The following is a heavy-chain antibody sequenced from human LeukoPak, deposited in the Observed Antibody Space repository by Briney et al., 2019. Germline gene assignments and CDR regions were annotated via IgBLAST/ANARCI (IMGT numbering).Heavy chain of an antibody. D-gene: IGHD2-15*01. Sequence: GGSLRLSCAASGFTFSSYAMHWVRQAPGKGLEWVAVISYDGSNKYYADSVKGRFTISRDNSKNTLYLQMNSLRAEDTAVYYCAPWRGSCYSGPTPCEFDYWGQGTLVTVSS. CDR1: GFTFSSYA. V-gene: IGHV3-30*04. CDR3: APWRGSCYSGPTPCEFDY. J-gene: IGHJ4*02. CDR2: ISYDGSNK.